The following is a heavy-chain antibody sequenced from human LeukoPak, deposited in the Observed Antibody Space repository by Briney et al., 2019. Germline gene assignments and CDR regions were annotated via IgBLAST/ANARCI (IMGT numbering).Heavy chain of an antibody. CDR2: ITRSSNYI. Sequence: GGSLRLSCAASGFTFSSKWMSWVRQAPGKGLEWISSITRSSNYIYYADSMKGRFTISRDNAKKSLYLQMNSLRAEDTAVYYCARALYDGSGYYSHFDYWGQGTLVTVSS. CDR3: ARALYDGSGYYSHFDY. CDR1: GFTFSSKW. D-gene: IGHD3-22*01. J-gene: IGHJ4*02. V-gene: IGHV3-21*01.